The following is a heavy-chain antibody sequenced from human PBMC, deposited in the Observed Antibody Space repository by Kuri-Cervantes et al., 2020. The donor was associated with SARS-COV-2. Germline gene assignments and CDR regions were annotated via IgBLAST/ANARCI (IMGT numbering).Heavy chain of an antibody. J-gene: IGHJ4*02. CDR1: GFTFSSYS. Sequence: GESLKISCAASGFTFSSYSMNWVRQAPGKGLEWVSSISSSSYIYYADSVKGRFTISRDNAKNSLYLQMNSLRAEDTAVYYCARVLEQQLVLGTCDYWGQGTLVTVSS. V-gene: IGHV3-21*01. D-gene: IGHD6-13*01. CDR2: ISSSSYI. CDR3: ARVLEQQLVLGTCDY.